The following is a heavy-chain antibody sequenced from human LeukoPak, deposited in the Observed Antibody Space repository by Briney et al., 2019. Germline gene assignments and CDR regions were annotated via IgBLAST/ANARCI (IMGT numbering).Heavy chain of an antibody. J-gene: IGHJ5*02. CDR2: INHSGST. CDR3: ARDGVNKVRVANWFDP. V-gene: IGHV4-34*01. D-gene: IGHD3-10*01. CDR1: GGSFSGYY. Sequence: TSETLSLTCAVYGGSFSGYYWSWIRQAPGKGLEWIGEINHSGSTNYNPSLKSRVTISVDTSKNQFSLKLSSVTAPDTAVYYCARDGVNKVRVANWFDPWGQGTLVTVSS.